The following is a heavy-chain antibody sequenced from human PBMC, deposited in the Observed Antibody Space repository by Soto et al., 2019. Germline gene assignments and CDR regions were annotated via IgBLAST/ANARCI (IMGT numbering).Heavy chain of an antibody. CDR2: INPNSGGT. Sequence: ASVKVSCKASGYTFTGYYMHWVRQAPGQGLEWMGWINPNSGGTNYAQKFQGWVTMTRDTSISTAYMELSRLRSDDTAVYYCARLADCSSTSCYDYWGQGTLVTVSS. D-gene: IGHD2-2*01. CDR3: ARLADCSSTSCYDY. CDR1: GYTFTGYY. J-gene: IGHJ4*02. V-gene: IGHV1-2*04.